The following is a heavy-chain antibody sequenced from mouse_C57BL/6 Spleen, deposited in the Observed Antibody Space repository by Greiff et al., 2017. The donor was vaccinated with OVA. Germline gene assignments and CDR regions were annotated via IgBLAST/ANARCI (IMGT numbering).Heavy chain of an antibody. J-gene: IGHJ2*01. CDR1: GYTFPSYW. CDR2: INPRNGGT. CDR3: ARAGVYYGCFDY. Sequence: QVQLQQPGSELVKPGASVKLSCKASGYTFPSYWMNWVQQRPGQGLEWIGHINPRNGGTNYTEKFKSKATLTVDKSSSTAYMQLSSLTSEDSAVYDCARAGVYYGCFDYWGQGTTLTGSS. V-gene: IGHV1-53*01. D-gene: IGHD1-1*01.